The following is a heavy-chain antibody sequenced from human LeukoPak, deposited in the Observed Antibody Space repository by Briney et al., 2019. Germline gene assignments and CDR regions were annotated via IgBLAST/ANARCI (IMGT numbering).Heavy chain of an antibody. D-gene: IGHD6-25*01. CDR3: ARGVRQRLHLDAFDI. V-gene: IGHV4-59*08. Sequence: PSETLSLTCTVSGGSISSYYWSWIRQPPGKGLEWTGYIYYSGSTNYNPSLKSRVTISVDTSKNQFSLKLSSVTAADTAVYYCARGVRQRLHLDAFDIWGQGTMVTVSS. CDR2: IYYSGST. CDR1: GGSISSYY. J-gene: IGHJ3*02.